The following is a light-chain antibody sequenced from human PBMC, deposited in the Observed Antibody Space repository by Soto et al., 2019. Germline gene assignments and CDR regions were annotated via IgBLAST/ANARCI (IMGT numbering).Light chain of an antibody. Sequence: EIVLTQSPGTLSLSPGETATLSCMASQTVNSDYLAWFQQRPGQAPRLLIFATSRRATDIPDRFSGSGSGTDFTLAIRRLEPEDFAGYYCHQFGYSPRPFGQGTKVE. J-gene: IGKJ1*01. V-gene: IGKV3-20*01. CDR3: HQFGYSPRP. CDR1: QTVNSDY. CDR2: ATS.